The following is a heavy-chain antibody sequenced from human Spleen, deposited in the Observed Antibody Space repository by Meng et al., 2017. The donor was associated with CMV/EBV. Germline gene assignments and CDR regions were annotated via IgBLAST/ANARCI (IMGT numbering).Heavy chain of an antibody. V-gene: IGHV4-30-4*08. CDR1: GGSISSGDYY. Sequence: LRLSCTVSGGSISSGDYYWSWIRQPPGKGLEWIGYIYYSGSTYYNPSLKSRVTISVDTSKNQFSLKLSSVTAADTAVYYCARDFYYDPYYYGMDVWGQGTTVTVSS. D-gene: IGHD3-22*01. J-gene: IGHJ6*02. CDR2: IYYSGST. CDR3: ARDFYYDPYYYGMDV.